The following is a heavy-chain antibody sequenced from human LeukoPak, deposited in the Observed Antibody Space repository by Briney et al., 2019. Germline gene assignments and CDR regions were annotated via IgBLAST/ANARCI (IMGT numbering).Heavy chain of an antibody. D-gene: IGHD2-2*01. CDR2: IIPIFGTA. J-gene: IGHJ6*02. CDR3: ARDGHVAHCSSTSCHPTPYYYYGMDV. Sequence: GASVKVSCKASGNTFIGYWIHWVRQAPGQGLEWMGGIIPIFGTANYAQKFQGRVTITADESTSTAYMELSSLRSEDTAVYYCARDGHVAHCSSTSCHPTPYYYYGMDVWGQGTTVTVSS. V-gene: IGHV1-69*13. CDR1: GNTFIGYW.